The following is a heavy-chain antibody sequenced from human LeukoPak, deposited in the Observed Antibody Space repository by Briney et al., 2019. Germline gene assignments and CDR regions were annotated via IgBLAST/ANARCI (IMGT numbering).Heavy chain of an antibody. CDR1: GFTFSSYW. D-gene: IGHD3-22*01. J-gene: IGHJ1*01. CDR2: IKQDGSEK. Sequence: PGGSLRLSCAASGFTFSSYWMSWVRQAPGKGLEWVANIKQDGSEKYYVDSVKGRFTISRDNAKNSLYLQMNSLRAEDTAVYYCASSSYDSSGWPEYFQHWGQGTLVTVSS. CDR3: ASSSYDSSGWPEYFQH. V-gene: IGHV3-7*01.